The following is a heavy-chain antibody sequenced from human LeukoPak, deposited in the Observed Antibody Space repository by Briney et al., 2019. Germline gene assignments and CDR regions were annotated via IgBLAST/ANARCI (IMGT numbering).Heavy chain of an antibody. V-gene: IGHV3-48*03. Sequence: PGGPLRLSCAASGFTFSSSEMNWVRQPPGKGLEWVSYISSSGSTIYYADSVKGRFTISRDNAKNSLYLQMNSLRAEDTAVYYCARVSRYVDWFRYRYYYYGMNVWGQGTTVTVSS. CDR2: ISSSGSTI. CDR1: GFTFSSSE. J-gene: IGHJ6*02. CDR3: ARVSRYVDWFRYRYYYYGMNV. D-gene: IGHD3-9*01.